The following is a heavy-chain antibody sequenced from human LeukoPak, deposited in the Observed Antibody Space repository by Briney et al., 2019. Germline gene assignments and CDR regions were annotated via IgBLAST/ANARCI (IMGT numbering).Heavy chain of an antibody. Sequence: GGSLRLSCAASGFTFSSYAMSWVRQAPGKGLEWVSAISGSGGSTYYADSVKGRFTISRDNSKNTLYLQMNSLRAEDTAVYYCAKSRYSSGWYRTHYYYGMDVWGQGTTVTVS. CDR1: GFTFSSYA. D-gene: IGHD6-19*01. J-gene: IGHJ6*02. CDR2: ISGSGGST. CDR3: AKSRYSSGWYRTHYYYGMDV. V-gene: IGHV3-23*01.